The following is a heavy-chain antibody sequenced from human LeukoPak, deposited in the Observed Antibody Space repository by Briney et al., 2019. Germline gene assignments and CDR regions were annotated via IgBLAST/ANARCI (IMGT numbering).Heavy chain of an antibody. Sequence: GRSLRLSCAASGFTFSSYAMHWVRQAPGKGLEWVAVISYDGSNKYYADSVKGRFTISRDNTKNTLYLQMNSLRAEDTAVYYCARDSTDDSWFDPWGQGTLVTASS. V-gene: IGHV3-30-3*01. CDR1: GFTFSSYA. J-gene: IGHJ5*02. CDR2: ISYDGSNK. CDR3: ARDSTDDSWFDP. D-gene: IGHD2-2*01.